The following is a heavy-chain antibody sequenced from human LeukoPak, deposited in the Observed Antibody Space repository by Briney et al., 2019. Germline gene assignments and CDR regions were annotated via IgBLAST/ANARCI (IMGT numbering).Heavy chain of an antibody. CDR2: IRYDGSNK. D-gene: IGHD2-15*01. CDR1: GFSFSSYG. CDR3: AKDHRYCSGGSCYGADY. J-gene: IGHJ4*02. V-gene: IGHV3-30*02. Sequence: PGGSLRLSCAASGFSFSSYGMNWVRQAPGKGLEWVAFIRYDGSNKYYADSVKGRFTISRDDSKNTLYLQMNSLSAEDTAVYYCAKDHRYCSGGSCYGADYWGQGTLVTVSS.